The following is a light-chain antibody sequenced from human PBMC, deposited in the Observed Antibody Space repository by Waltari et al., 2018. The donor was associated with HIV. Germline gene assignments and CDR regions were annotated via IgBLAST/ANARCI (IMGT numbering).Light chain of an antibody. J-gene: IGKJ4*01. CDR1: RTILFSSNNRNC. V-gene: IGKV4-1*01. CDR3: QQYYSLGPT. CDR2: WAS. Sequence: DIVMTQSPNSLAVSLGERATINCRSSRTILFSSNNRNCLAWYQQKPGQSPKLLIYWASTRASGVPDRFSGSGSGTNFSLTISTLQTDDVALYYCQQYYSLGPTFGRGTKVEIK.